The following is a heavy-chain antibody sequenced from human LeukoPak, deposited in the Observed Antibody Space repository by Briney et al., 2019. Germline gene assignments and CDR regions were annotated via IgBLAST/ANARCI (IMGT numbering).Heavy chain of an antibody. Sequence: PGESLRLSCATSGFTFSSYSMNWVRQAPGKGLEWVSYISSASNTIYYADSVKGRFTISRDNAKNSLYLQMNSLRAEDTAVYYCAKADGYSYGQYYYYYYYMDVWGKGTTVTVSS. V-gene: IGHV3-48*01. CDR3: AKADGYSYGQYYYYYYYMDV. D-gene: IGHD5-18*01. J-gene: IGHJ6*03. CDR2: ISSASNTI. CDR1: GFTFSSYS.